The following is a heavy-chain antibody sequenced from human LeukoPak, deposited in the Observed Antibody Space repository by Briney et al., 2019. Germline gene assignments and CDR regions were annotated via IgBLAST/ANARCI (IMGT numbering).Heavy chain of an antibody. V-gene: IGHV4-39*01. CDR1: GASISGSRGYY. J-gene: IGHJ4*02. Sequence: SETLSLTCTVSGASISGSRGYYWGWIRQPPGKGLEWISSIHYSGTTHYNPFVKSRVSILVDTSKNQFSLNLNSVTAADTAVYYCARQSVGTASIYYFAYWGQGILVTVSS. D-gene: IGHD1-26*01. CDR3: ARQSVGTASIYYFAY. CDR2: IHYSGTT.